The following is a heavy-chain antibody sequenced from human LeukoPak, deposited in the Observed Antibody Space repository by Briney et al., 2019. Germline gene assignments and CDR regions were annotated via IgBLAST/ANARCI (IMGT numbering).Heavy chain of an antibody. CDR1: GGTFSSYA. Sequence: SVKVSCKASGGTFSSYAISWVRQAPGQGLEWMGSIIPNLGITNNEQQFHGRVTITADKSTSTAYTELSSLRSADTAVDYYARDPSGGYVPYFDYWGQGTLVTVSS. CDR3: ARDPSGGYVPYFDY. D-gene: IGHD3-16*01. J-gene: IGHJ4*02. CDR2: IIPNLGIT. V-gene: IGHV1-69*04.